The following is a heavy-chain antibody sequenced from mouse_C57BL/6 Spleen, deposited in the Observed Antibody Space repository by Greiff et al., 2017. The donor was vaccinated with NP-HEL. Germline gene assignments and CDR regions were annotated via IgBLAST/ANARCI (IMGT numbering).Heavy chain of an antibody. CDR3: ARKEDWVYFDV. CDR2: ISSGSSTI. CDR1: GFTFSDYG. Sequence: DVKLVESGGGLVKPGGSLKLSCAASGFTFSDYGMHWVRQAPEKGLEWVAYISSGSSTIYYADTVKGRFTISRDNAKNTLFLQMTSLRSEDTAMYYCARKEDWVYFDVWGTGTTVTVSS. V-gene: IGHV5-17*01. D-gene: IGHD4-1*01. J-gene: IGHJ1*03.